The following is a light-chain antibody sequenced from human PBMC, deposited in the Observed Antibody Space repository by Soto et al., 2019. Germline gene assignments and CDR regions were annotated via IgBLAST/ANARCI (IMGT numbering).Light chain of an antibody. CDR3: SSYTINSTRV. J-gene: IGLJ3*02. CDR2: EVS. V-gene: IGLV2-14*01. CDR1: SSDVGRYNY. Sequence: QSALTQPASVSGSPGQSITISCTGTSSDVGRYNYVSWYQQHPGKAPKLMIYEVSNRPSGVSNRFSGSKSGNTASLTISGLQAEDEADYYCSSYTINSTRVFGGGTKLTVL.